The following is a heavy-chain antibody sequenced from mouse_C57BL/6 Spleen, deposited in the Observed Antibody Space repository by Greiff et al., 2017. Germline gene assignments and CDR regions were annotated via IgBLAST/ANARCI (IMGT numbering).Heavy chain of an antibody. J-gene: IGHJ2*01. CDR1: GYSITSGYY. V-gene: IGHV3-6*01. D-gene: IGHD2-3*01. CDR3: ARDRVYDGYYVDY. CDR2: ISYDGSN. Sequence: EVQLQESGPGLVKPSQSLSLTCSVTGYSITSGYYWNWIRQFPGNKLEWMGYISYDGSNNYNPSLKNRISITRDTSKNQFFLKLNSVTTEDTATYYCARDRVYDGYYVDYWGQGTTLTVSS.